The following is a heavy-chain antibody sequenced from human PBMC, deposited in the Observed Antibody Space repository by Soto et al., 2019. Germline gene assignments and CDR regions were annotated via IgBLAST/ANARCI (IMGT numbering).Heavy chain of an antibody. CDR2: ISPYKGNT. V-gene: IGHV1-18*01. J-gene: IGHJ4*02. CDR3: ARDLDGSGSYFTDY. D-gene: IGHD3-10*01. Sequence: ASVKVSCKTSGYSFSSIGISWVRQAPGQGLEWMGWISPYKGNTYYSQRLQGRVTVTTDTSTSTAYMELRSLRSDDTAVYFCARDLDGSGSYFTDYWGQGTLVTVSS. CDR1: GYSFSSIG.